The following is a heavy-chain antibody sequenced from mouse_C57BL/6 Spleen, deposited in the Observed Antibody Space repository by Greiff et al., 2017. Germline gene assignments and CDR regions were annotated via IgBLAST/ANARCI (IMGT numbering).Heavy chain of an antibody. D-gene: IGHD2-3*01. CDR3: ASLYDGYYVGFFAY. Sequence: QVQLQQPGAELVKPGASVKLSCKASGYTFTSYWMHWVKQRPGRGLEWIGRIDPNSGGTKYNEKFKSKATLTVDKPSSTAYMQLSSLTSEDSAVXYCASLYDGYYVGFFAYWGQGTLVTVSA. CDR1: GYTFTSYW. V-gene: IGHV1-72*01. J-gene: IGHJ3*01. CDR2: IDPNSGGT.